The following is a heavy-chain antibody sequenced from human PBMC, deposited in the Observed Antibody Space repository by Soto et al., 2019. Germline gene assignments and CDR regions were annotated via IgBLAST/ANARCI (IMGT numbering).Heavy chain of an antibody. V-gene: IGHV3-9*01. J-gene: IGHJ5*02. CDR2: ISWNSGSI. D-gene: IGHD2-15*01. Sequence: EVQLVESGGGLVQRGRSLRLSCAASGFTFDDYAMHWVRQAPGKGLEWVSGISWNSGSIGYADSVKGRFTISRDNAKNSLYLQMNSLRAEDTALYYCAKSLVAAISSPFDPWGQGTLVTVSS. CDR3: AKSLVAAISSPFDP. CDR1: GFTFDDYA.